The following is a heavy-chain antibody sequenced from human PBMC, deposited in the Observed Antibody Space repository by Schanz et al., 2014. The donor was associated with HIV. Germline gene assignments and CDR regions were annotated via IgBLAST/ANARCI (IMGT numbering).Heavy chain of an antibody. D-gene: IGHD6-13*01. CDR2: MNNDVSSR. Sequence: ELQLVESGGGLVQPGGSLTLSCAASGFSFSAYWMHWVRQVPGKGLLWVSRMNNDVSSRLYADSVKGRFTISRDNAKNTLYLQMNSLRDEDTAVYYCARDSAAARYWGQGTLVIVSP. CDR3: ARDSAAARY. V-gene: IGHV3-74*01. J-gene: IGHJ4*02. CDR1: GFSFSAYW.